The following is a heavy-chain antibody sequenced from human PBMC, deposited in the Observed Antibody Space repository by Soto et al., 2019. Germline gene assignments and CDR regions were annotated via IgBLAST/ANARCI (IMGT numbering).Heavy chain of an antibody. D-gene: IGHD1-7*01. CDR2: IIPIFGTA. CDR1: GGTFSSYA. Sequence: SVKVSCKASGGTFSSYAIIWVRQAPGQGLEWMGGIIPIFGTANYAQKFQGRVTITADESTSTAYMELSSLRSEDTAVYYCARDRAHNWNYVPLVIHWFDPWGQGTLVTVSS. CDR3: ARDRAHNWNYVPLVIHWFDP. V-gene: IGHV1-69*13. J-gene: IGHJ5*02.